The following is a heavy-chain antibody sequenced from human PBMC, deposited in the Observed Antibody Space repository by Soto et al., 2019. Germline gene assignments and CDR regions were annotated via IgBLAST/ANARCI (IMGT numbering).Heavy chain of an antibody. CDR2: INADNSNT. CDR3: ARYFFDSSGYFDY. CDR1: GYTLTAYA. J-gene: IGHJ4*02. D-gene: IGHD3-22*01. Sequence: AASVKVSCKTSGYTLTAYATHWVRQAPGHSLESMGWINADNSNTKFSEKFEGRVTITRDTVANAVYMELSSLTSEDTAVYYCARYFFDSSGYFDYWGQGTPVTVSS. V-gene: IGHV1-3*01.